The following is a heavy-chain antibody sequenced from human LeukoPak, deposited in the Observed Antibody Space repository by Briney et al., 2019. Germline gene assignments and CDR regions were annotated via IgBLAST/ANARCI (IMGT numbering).Heavy chain of an antibody. Sequence: GGSLRLSCAASGFTFNTFAMTWVRQAPGKGLEWVAGMIGVGTTYYADSVKGRFTLSRDNAKNSLYLQMNSLRAEDTAVYYCARGFSSGWHVWDYFDYWGQGTLVTVSS. CDR3: ARGFSSGWHVWDYFDY. CDR2: MIGVGTT. J-gene: IGHJ4*02. V-gene: IGHV3-69-1*01. D-gene: IGHD6-19*01. CDR1: GFTFNTFA.